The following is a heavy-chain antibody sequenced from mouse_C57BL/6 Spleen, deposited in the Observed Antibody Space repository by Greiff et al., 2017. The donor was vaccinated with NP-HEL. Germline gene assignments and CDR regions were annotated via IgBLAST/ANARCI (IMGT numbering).Heavy chain of an antibody. Sequence: QVQLQESGAELARPGASVKMSCKASGYTFTSYTMHWVKQRPGQGLEWIGYINPSSGYTKYNQKFKDKATLTADKSSSTAYMQLSSLTSEDSAVYYCAREGDGYYVGWFAYWGQGTLVTVSA. J-gene: IGHJ3*01. CDR1: GYTFTSYT. D-gene: IGHD2-3*01. CDR2: INPSSGYT. CDR3: AREGDGYYVGWFAY. V-gene: IGHV1-4*01.